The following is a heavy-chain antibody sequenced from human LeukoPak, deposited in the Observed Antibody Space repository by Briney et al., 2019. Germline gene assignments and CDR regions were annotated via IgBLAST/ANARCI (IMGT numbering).Heavy chain of an antibody. V-gene: IGHV3-49*04. CDR3: TRARYYGSASYYSDAFDV. CDR1: GFTFGDYA. CDR2: IRSKTHGGTP. D-gene: IGHD3-10*01. J-gene: IGHJ3*01. Sequence: GRSLRLSCTASGFTFGDYAFSWVRQAPGKGLQWVTFIRSKTHGGTPEYAASEKGRFTVSRDDSKSIAYLQIDSLKTEDTAVYYCTRARYYGSASYYSDAFDVWGQGTLVTVSS.